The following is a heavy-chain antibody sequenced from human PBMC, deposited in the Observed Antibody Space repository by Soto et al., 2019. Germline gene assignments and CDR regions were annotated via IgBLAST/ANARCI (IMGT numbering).Heavy chain of an antibody. Sequence: PSETLSLTCIVSGGSISNYYWSWIRQPPGKGLEWIGYVYSGGNTNYNPSLKSRVTISEDTSKNQFSLNLSSVTAADTAVYYCARHSSLGSGYYPWGQGTMVTVS. J-gene: IGHJ3*01. CDR1: GGSISNYY. CDR2: VYSGGNT. D-gene: IGHD3-22*01. CDR3: ARHSSLGSGYYP. V-gene: IGHV4-59*08.